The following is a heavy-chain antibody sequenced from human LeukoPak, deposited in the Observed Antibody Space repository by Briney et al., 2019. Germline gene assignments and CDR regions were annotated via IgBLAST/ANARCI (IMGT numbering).Heavy chain of an antibody. CDR2: ISSSSSYI. Sequence: GGSLRLSCAASGFTFSSYSMNWVCQAPGKGLEWVSSISSSSSYIYYADSVKGRFTISRDNAKNSLYLQMNSLRAEDTAVYYCARAERSTKYYYDSSGYPYDYWGQGTLVTVSS. J-gene: IGHJ4*02. V-gene: IGHV3-21*01. CDR1: GFTFSSYS. CDR3: ARAERSTKYYYDSSGYPYDY. D-gene: IGHD3-22*01.